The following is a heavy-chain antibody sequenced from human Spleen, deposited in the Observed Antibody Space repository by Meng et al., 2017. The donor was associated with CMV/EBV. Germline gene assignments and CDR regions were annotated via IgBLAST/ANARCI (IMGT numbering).Heavy chain of an antibody. Sequence: GGTFSSNALSWVRQAPGQGLEWLGTIIPILGIGNYAQKFQGRVTIIADKSTGTAYMELSSLRSEDTAVYYCATSLVVVPTAIHAFDIWGQGTMVTVSS. V-gene: IGHV1-69*04. D-gene: IGHD2-2*01. CDR3: ATSLVVVPTAIHAFDI. CDR1: GGTFSSNA. CDR2: IIPILGIG. J-gene: IGHJ3*02.